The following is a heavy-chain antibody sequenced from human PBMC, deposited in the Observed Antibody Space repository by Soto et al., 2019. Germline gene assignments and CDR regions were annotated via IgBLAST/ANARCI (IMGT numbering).Heavy chain of an antibody. V-gene: IGHV3-48*02. D-gene: IGHD3-3*01. CDR3: ATAVLRLLESSYTFYGMDG. CDR2: ISSSSSTI. Sequence: EVQLVESGGGLVQPGGSLRLSCAASGFTFSSYSMNWVRQAPGKGLEWVSYISSSSSTIYYADSVKGRFTISRDNAKNLLYLQMNSLRDEDTAVNYCATAVLRLLESSYTFYGMDGWGLGTTVNVS. CDR1: GFTFSSYS. J-gene: IGHJ6*02.